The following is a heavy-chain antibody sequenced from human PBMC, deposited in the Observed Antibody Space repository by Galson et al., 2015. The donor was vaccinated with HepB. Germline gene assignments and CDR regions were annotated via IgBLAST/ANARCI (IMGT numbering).Heavy chain of an antibody. J-gene: IGHJ5*02. CDR1: GYTFTDYY. Sequence: VKVSCKVSGYTFTDYYMHWVQQAPGKGLEWMGLVDPEDGETIYAEKFQGRVTITADTSTDTAYMELSSLRSEDTAVYYCATSHDYGDYWFDPWGQGTLVTVSS. V-gene: IGHV1-69-2*01. CDR2: VDPEDGET. D-gene: IGHD4-17*01. CDR3: ATSHDYGDYWFDP.